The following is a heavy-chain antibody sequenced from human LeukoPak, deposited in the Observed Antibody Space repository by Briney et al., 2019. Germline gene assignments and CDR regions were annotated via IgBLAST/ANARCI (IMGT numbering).Heavy chain of an antibody. CDR2: ILYDGSYK. Sequence: GGSLRLSCAASGFTFSSYGMHWVRQAPGKGLEWVAAILYDGSYKYYADSVKGRFTVSRDNSKNTVFLQMDGLRAEDTAVYYCARDPFDYYGPYYFDYWGQGSLVTVSS. D-gene: IGHD3-3*01. V-gene: IGHV3-33*05. CDR3: ARDPFDYYGPYYFDY. J-gene: IGHJ4*02. CDR1: GFTFSSYG.